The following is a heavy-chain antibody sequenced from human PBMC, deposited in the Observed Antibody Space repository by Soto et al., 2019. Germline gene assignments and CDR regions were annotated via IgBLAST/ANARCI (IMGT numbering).Heavy chain of an antibody. CDR2: IYPGDSDT. V-gene: IGHV5-51*01. J-gene: IGHJ3*02. D-gene: IGHD2-15*01. CDR3: ARRRDGGSCNAFDI. Sequence: GESLKISCKGSRYTFSNYWIDWVRQMPGKGLEWMGIIYPGDSDTRYSPSFQGQVTISVDKSITTAYLQWSSLKASDTAMYYCARRRDGGSCNAFDIWGQGTMVTVSS. CDR1: RYTFSNYW.